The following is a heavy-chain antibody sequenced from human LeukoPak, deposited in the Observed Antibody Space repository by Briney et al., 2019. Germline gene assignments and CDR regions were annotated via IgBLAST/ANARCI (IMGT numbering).Heavy chain of an antibody. CDR3: ARDWSVVVPEGADY. Sequence: PGGSLRLSCAASGFTFSSYWMHWVRQAPGKGLVWVSRINSDGSSTSYADSVKGRFTISRDNAKDTLYLQMNSLRAEDTAVYYCARDWSVVVPEGADYWGQGTLVTVSS. D-gene: IGHD2-2*01. J-gene: IGHJ4*02. CDR2: INSDGSST. V-gene: IGHV3-74*01. CDR1: GFTFSSYW.